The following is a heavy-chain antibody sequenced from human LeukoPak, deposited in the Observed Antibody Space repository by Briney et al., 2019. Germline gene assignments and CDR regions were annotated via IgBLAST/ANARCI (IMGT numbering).Heavy chain of an antibody. V-gene: IGHV3-30*18. CDR3: AKGIGYCSSTSCYSGEQFDP. D-gene: IGHD2-2*02. Sequence: GGSLRLSCAASGFTFSSYGMHWVRQAPGKGLEWVAVISYDGSNKYYADSVKGRFTISRDNSKNTLYLQMNSLRAEDTAVYYCAKGIGYCSSTSCYSGEQFDPWGQGTLVTVSS. J-gene: IGHJ5*02. CDR1: GFTFSSYG. CDR2: ISYDGSNK.